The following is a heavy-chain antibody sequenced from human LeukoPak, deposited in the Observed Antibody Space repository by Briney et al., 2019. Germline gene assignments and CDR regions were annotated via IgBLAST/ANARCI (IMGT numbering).Heavy chain of an antibody. V-gene: IGHV1-69*13. D-gene: IGHD5-12*01. CDR3: ARGKYSGYDNWFDP. Sequence: PVKVSCKASGGTFSSYAISWVRLAPGQGLEGMGGIIPIFGTANYAQKFQGRDTITADESTSTAYMELSSLRSEDTAVYYCARGKYSGYDNWFDPWGQGTLVTVSS. CDR1: GGTFSSYA. J-gene: IGHJ5*02. CDR2: IIPIFGTA.